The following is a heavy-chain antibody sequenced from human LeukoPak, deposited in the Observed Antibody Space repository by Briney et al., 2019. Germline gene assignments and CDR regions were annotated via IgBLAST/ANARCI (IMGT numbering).Heavy chain of an antibody. D-gene: IGHD3-3*01. J-gene: IGHJ4*02. CDR2: ISAYNGNT. CDR3: ARDVQKYYDFWSGYYNFNY. V-gene: IGHV1-18*01. CDR1: GYTFTSYG. Sequence: ASVKVSCKASGYTFTSYGISWVRQAPGQGLEWMGWISAYNGNTNYAQKLQGRVTMTTDTSTSTAYMELRSLRSDDTAVYYCARDVQKYYDFWSGYYNFNYWGQGTLVTVSS.